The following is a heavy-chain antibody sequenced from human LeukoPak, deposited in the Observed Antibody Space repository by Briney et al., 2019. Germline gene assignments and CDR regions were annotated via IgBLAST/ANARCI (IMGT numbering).Heavy chain of an antibody. CDR3: AKDPDIVGITPGGYFDY. CDR1: GFTFSTYV. Sequence: PGGSLRLSCAASGFTFSTYVMHWVRQAPGKGLEYVSGISSNGVSTYYANSVKGRFTISRDNSKNTLYLQMDSLRAEDTAVYYCAKDPDIVGITPGGYFDYWGQGTLVTVSS. J-gene: IGHJ4*02. V-gene: IGHV3-64*01. CDR2: ISSNGVST. D-gene: IGHD2-15*01.